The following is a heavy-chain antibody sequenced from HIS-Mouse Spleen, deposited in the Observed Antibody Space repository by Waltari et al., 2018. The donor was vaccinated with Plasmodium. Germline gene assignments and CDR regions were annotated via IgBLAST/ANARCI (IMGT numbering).Heavy chain of an antibody. V-gene: IGHV4-59*01. D-gene: IGHD6-13*01. CDR2: IYYSGST. CDR3: ARVRAAAGLRAFDI. J-gene: IGHJ3*02. CDR1: GGSIRRYY. Sequence: QVQLQESGPGLVKPSETLSLTCTASGGSIRRYYWSRIRPPPGKGLEWIGYIYYSGSTNYHPSLKSRVTISVDTSKNQFSLKLSSVTAADTAVYYCARVRAAAGLRAFDIWGQGTMVTVSS.